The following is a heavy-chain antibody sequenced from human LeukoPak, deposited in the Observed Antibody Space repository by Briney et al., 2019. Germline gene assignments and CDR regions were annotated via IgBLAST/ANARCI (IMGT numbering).Heavy chain of an antibody. Sequence: PSETLSLTCTVSGGSISSYYWSWSRQPPGRGLEWIGYIYNSGSTNYNPSLKSRVTISLDTSKNQFSLKLSSVTAADTAVYYCARYSLYDYVWGSYRQTFAFDYWGQGTLVTVSS. V-gene: IGHV4-59*01. CDR1: GGSISSYY. D-gene: IGHD3-16*02. CDR2: IYNSGST. J-gene: IGHJ4*02. CDR3: ARYSLYDYVWGSYRQTFAFDY.